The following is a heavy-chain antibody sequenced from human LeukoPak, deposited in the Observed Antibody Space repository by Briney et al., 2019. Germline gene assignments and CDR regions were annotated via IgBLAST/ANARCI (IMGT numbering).Heavy chain of an antibody. V-gene: IGHV3-74*01. CDR3: GREDRIVLGNDAFDI. CDR1: GFTFSSYS. CDR2: ISSDGGTI. J-gene: IGHJ3*02. Sequence: GGSLRLSCAASGFTFSSYSMNWVRQAPGKGLVWVSRISSDGGTISYADSVKGRFTIFRDTAKNTLFLQMNSLRSEDTAVYYCGREDRIVLGNDAFDIWGQGTMVTVSS. D-gene: IGHD2-8*01.